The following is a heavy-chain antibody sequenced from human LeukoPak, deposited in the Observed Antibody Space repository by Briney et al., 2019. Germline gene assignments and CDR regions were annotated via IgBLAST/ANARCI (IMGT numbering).Heavy chain of an antibody. D-gene: IGHD3-10*01. CDR2: ISRSADIR. CDR3: AKDGRQRKTYFYGSGSVNGFDL. J-gene: IGHJ3*01. Sequence: GGSLRLSCAASGFTFSSHGMNWVRQAPGKGLEWISGISRSADIRYYADSVKGRFTISRDNSKNTVYLEMNSLRVEDTAVYYCAKDGRQRKTYFYGSGSVNGFDLWGQGTTVTVSS. V-gene: IGHV3-23*01. CDR1: GFTFSSHG.